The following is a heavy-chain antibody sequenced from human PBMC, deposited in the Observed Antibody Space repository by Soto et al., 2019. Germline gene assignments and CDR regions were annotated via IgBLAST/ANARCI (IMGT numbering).Heavy chain of an antibody. Sequence: SETLSLTCTVSGGSISSSSYYWGWIRQPPGKGLEWIGRIYYSGSTYYSPSLKSRVTISVDTSKNQFSLKLSSVTAADTAVYYCARWGVVPAAIYVVVAATYPIWGQGTLVTVSS. CDR2: IYYSGST. CDR1: GGSISSSSYY. CDR3: ARWGVVPAAIYVVVAATYPI. J-gene: IGHJ4*02. D-gene: IGHD2-15*01. V-gene: IGHV4-39*01.